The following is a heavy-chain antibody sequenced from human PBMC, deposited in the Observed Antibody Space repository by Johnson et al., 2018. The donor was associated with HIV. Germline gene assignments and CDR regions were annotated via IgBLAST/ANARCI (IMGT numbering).Heavy chain of an antibody. CDR3: AKGLVYADPDDAFDI. CDR1: RFTFSSYG. J-gene: IGHJ3*02. Sequence: QMLLVESGGGVVQPGGSLSLSCAASRFTFSSYGMHWVRQAPGKGLEWVAFIRYDGSNKYYAGSVKGRFTISRDSSKNTLDLQMNSLRAEDTAVYYCAKGLVYADPDDAFDIWGQGTMVTVSS. D-gene: IGHD2-8*01. V-gene: IGHV3-30*02. CDR2: IRYDGSNK.